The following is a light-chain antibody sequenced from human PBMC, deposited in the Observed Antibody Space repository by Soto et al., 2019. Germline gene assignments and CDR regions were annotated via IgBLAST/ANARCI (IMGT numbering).Light chain of an antibody. Sequence: EIVMTQSPATLSVSPGEGATLSCRASQSVRSDLAWYQLKPGLAPRLLIYGVSTRATGIPVRFSGSGSGTEFTLSISSLQSEDSAIYYGQHYNNLPLTFGGGTKVDIK. CDR2: GVS. J-gene: IGKJ4*01. CDR3: QHYNNLPLT. CDR1: QSVRSD. V-gene: IGKV3-15*01.